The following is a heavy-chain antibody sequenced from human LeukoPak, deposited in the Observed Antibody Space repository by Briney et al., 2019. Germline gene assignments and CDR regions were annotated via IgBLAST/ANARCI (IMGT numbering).Heavy chain of an antibody. V-gene: IGHV3-11*01. CDR3: ASLINDYGDYGGFDY. CDR2: ISSSGSTT. J-gene: IGHJ4*02. Sequence: GGSLRLSCAASGFTFSDYYMSWIRQAPGKGLEWVSYISSSGSTTYYADSVKGRFTISRHNSKNTLYLQMNSLRAEDTAVYYCASLINDYGDYGGFDYWGQGTLVTVSS. D-gene: IGHD4-17*01. CDR1: GFTFSDYY.